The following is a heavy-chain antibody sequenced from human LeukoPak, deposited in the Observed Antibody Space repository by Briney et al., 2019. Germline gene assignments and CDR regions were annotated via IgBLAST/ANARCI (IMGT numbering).Heavy chain of an antibody. CDR1: GFSFSSYG. J-gene: IGHJ4*02. CDR3: ANIPNSFGPDY. CDR2: IPRDGSYE. D-gene: IGHD3-16*01. Sequence: PGGPLRLSCAASGFSFSSYGMHWVRLAPGRGLEWVAFIPRDGSYEKYADSVKGRFAISRDNSKSTLYLHMNSLRAEDTAVYYCANIPNSFGPDYWGQGTLVTVSS. V-gene: IGHV3-30*02.